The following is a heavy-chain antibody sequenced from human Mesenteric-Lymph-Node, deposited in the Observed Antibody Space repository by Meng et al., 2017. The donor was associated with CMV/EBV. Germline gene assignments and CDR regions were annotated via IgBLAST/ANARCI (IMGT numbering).Heavy chain of an antibody. CDR3: ARRNTIFRGVDY. Sequence: SETLSLTCAVYGGSFSGYYWSWIRQPPGKGLEWIGEINHSGSTNYNPSLKSRVTISVDTSKNQFSLKLSSVTAADTAVYYCARRNTIFRGVDYWGQGTLVTV. J-gene: IGHJ4*02. D-gene: IGHD3-3*01. V-gene: IGHV4-34*01. CDR2: INHSGST. CDR1: GGSFSGYY.